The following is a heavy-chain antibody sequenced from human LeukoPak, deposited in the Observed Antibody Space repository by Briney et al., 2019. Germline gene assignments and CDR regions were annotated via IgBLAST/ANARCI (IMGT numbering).Heavy chain of an antibody. CDR1: GFTVSSNY. V-gene: IGHV3-53*01. CDR2: IYSGGST. D-gene: IGHD5-12*01. J-gene: IGHJ4*01. Sequence: GGSLRLSCAASGFTVSSNYMRWVRQAPGKGLEWVSVIYSGGSTYYADSVKGRFTISRDNSKNTLYLQMNSLRAEDTAVYYCARSPLYSGYDREYYFGYWGPVTLVTVSS. CDR3: ARSPLYSGYDREYYFGY.